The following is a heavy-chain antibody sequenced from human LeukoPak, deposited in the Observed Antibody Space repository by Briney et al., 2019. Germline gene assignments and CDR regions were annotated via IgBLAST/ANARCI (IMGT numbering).Heavy chain of an antibody. J-gene: IGHJ4*02. V-gene: IGHV3-23*01. Sequence: GGSLRLSCAASGFTFSSYAMSWVRQAPGKGLEWVSAISGSGGSTYYADSVKGRFTISRDNSKNTLYLQVNSLRAEDTAVYYCALGCSISCYWSMDYWGQGTLVTVSS. CDR2: ISGSGGST. D-gene: IGHD2-2*01. CDR1: GFTFSSYA. CDR3: ALGCSISCYWSMDY.